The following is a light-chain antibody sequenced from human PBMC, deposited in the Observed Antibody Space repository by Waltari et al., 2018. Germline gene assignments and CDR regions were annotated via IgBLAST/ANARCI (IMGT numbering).Light chain of an antibody. CDR2: DAS. Sequence: EIVLTQSPATLSLSPGERATLSCRASQSGSSYLAWYQQKPGQAPRLLIYDASNRATGITARFIGSGSATDFTLPISSIQHEDFVVYYCQQRRNCFALTFGRGTKVEIK. CDR1: QSGSSY. J-gene: IGKJ4*01. CDR3: QQRRNCFALT. V-gene: IGKV3-11*01.